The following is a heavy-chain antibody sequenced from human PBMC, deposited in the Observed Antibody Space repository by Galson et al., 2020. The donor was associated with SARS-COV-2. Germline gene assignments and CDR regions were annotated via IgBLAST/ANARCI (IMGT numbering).Heavy chain of an antibody. D-gene: IGHD3-16*01. CDR3: AREGEDTWYDYVMDA. Sequence: GESLKISCAASGFTFSFYAMHWVRQAPGKGLEWVAVLWYDGTNEKYADSVKGRFTISRDNSKNTLYLQMNSLRAEDTAVYFCAREGEDTWYDYVMDAWGQGTTVTVSS. CDR1: GFTFSFYA. V-gene: IGHV3-33*01. CDR2: LWYDGTNE. J-gene: IGHJ6*02.